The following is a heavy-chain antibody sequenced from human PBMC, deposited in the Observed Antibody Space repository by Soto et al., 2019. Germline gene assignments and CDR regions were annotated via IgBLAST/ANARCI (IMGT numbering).Heavy chain of an antibody. D-gene: IGHD3-22*01. Sequence: EVQLLDSGGRLVQPGGSLRLSCVASGFTFSSYAMSWVRQAPGKGLEWVSVVSGSGDTTYYADSVKGRFTISRDNSKNTLFLQMNSVRVEDTAVYYCAKMEEYYYDTSGFYYGYWGQGTLVTVSS. CDR2: VSGSGDTT. V-gene: IGHV3-23*01. J-gene: IGHJ4*02. CDR3: AKMEEYYYDTSGFYYGY. CDR1: GFTFSSYA.